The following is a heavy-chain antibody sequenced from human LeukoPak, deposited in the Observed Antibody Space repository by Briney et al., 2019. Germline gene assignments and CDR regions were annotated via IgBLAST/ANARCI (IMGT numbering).Heavy chain of an antibody. CDR1: GGSISSGGYY. D-gene: IGHD2-15*01. Sequence: SQTLSLTCTVSGGSISSGGYYWSWIRQHPGKGLEWIGYIYYSGSTYYNPSLKSRVTISVDTSKNQFSLKLSSVTAADTAVYYCARVRYCSGGGCYSPYYYCYMDVWGKGTTVTVSS. J-gene: IGHJ6*03. CDR3: ARVRYCSGGGCYSPYYYCYMDV. CDR2: IYYSGST. V-gene: IGHV4-31*03.